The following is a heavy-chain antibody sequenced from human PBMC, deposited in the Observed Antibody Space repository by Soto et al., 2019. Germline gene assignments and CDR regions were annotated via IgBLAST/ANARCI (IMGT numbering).Heavy chain of an antibody. CDR2: IYYSGST. CDR3: ARETSLGYCSGGSCYSAGGYYGMDV. Sequence: PSETLSLTCTVSGGSISSGGYYWSWIRQHPGKGLEWIGYIYYSGSTYYNPSLKSRVTISVDTSKNQFSLKLSSVTAADTAVYSCARETSLGYCSGGSCYSAGGYYGMDVWGQGTTVTVSS. J-gene: IGHJ6*02. V-gene: IGHV4-31*03. D-gene: IGHD2-15*01. CDR1: GGSISSGGYY.